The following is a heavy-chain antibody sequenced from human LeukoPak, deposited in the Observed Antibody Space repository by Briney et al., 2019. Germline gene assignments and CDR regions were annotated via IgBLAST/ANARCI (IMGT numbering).Heavy chain of an antibody. Sequence: PSQTLSLTCTVSGASVSSDTYYWTWIRQPAGKGLEWIGRIYTSGSTNYNPSLKSRVTISVDTSKNQFSLKLSSVTAADTAVYYCARADFVNWGQGTLVTVSS. V-gene: IGHV4-61*02. CDR1: GASVSSDTYY. CDR2: IYTSGST. D-gene: IGHD3-16*01. CDR3: ARADFVN. J-gene: IGHJ4*02.